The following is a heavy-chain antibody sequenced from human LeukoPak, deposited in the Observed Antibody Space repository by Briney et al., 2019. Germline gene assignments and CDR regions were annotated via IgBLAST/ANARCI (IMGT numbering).Heavy chain of an antibody. CDR1: GFTFSSYA. Sequence: PGGSLRLSCAASGFTFSSYAMHWVRQAPGKGLEWVAVISYDGSNKYYADSVKGRFTISRDNSTNTLYLQMNSLRAEDTAVYYCARGDVVVPAAIGLTVQHWGQGTLVTVSS. CDR2: ISYDGSNK. D-gene: IGHD2-2*01. J-gene: IGHJ1*01. V-gene: IGHV3-30-3*01. CDR3: ARGDVVVPAAIGLTVQH.